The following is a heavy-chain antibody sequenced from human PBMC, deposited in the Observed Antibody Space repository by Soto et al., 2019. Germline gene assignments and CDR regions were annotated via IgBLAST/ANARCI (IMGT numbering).Heavy chain of an antibody. D-gene: IGHD3-16*01. Sequence: QVQLVESGAGVVQPGRSLRLSCAASGFSFHNYGVHWVRQAPGKGLEWLAFMSFDGNEKYYVDSVRGRVDIFRDNSENTVYLQLNSLTIEDTSIYYCARDYGGAMDNWGQGTLVLVSS. V-gene: IGHV3-30*03. CDR2: MSFDGNEK. J-gene: IGHJ4*02. CDR1: GFSFHNYG. CDR3: ARDYGGAMDN.